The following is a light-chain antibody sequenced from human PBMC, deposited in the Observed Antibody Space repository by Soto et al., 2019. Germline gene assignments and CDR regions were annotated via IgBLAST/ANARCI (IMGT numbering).Light chain of an antibody. V-gene: IGKV3-11*01. CDR1: QSVSSY. J-gene: IGKJ1*01. CDR2: DES. CDR3: QQRSKWRT. Sequence: TQSPATLSLSPGERATLPCRDSQSVSSYLAWYQQKPGHAPRLLIYDESKRATGIPARFSGSGFGTDYTHTISSLEPEDFAVYYCQQRSKWRTFGQGTKVDIK.